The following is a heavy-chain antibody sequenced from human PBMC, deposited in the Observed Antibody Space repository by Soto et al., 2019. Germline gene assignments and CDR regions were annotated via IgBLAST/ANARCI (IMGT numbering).Heavy chain of an antibody. V-gene: IGHV4-31*03. J-gene: IGHJ4*02. CDR1: GGSISSAAYY. CDR2: ISHSGST. D-gene: IGHD5-18*01. CDR3: AREYTYGSNFFDC. Sequence: QVQLQESGPGLVKPSQTLSLTCTVSGGSISSAAYYWSWIRQHPGKGLEWIGYISHSGSTYYTPSLKSRVIISAHTSKNQSSLNLTSVTAADTAVYYCAREYTYGSNFFDCWGKGALVTVSS.